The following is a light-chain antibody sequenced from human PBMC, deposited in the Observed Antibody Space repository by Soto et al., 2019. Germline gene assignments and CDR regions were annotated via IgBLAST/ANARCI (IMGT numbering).Light chain of an antibody. J-gene: IGKJ1*01. CDR2: LGS. Sequence: DIVMTQSPLSLPVTPGEPASISCRSSQSLLHSNGYNYLDWYLQKPGQSPQLLIYLGSNRASGVPDRFSGNGSGTDFTLKISRVEAEDVGVYYCMQALQTRTFGQGTKVDIK. CDR3: MQALQTRT. CDR1: QSLLHSNGYNY. V-gene: IGKV2-28*01.